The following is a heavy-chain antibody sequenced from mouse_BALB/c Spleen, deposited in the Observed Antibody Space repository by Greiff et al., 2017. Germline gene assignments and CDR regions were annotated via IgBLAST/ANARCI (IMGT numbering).Heavy chain of an antibody. CDR2: ISYDGSN. CDR1: GYSITSGYY. D-gene: IGHD2-3*01. J-gene: IGHJ4*01. V-gene: IGHV3-6*02. Sequence: EVKLMESGPGLVKPSQSLSLTCSVTGYSITSGYYWNWIRQFPGNKLEWMGYISYDGSNNYNPSLKNRISITRDTSKNQFFLKLNSVTTEDTATYYCARDDGYYDAMDYWGQGTSVTVSS. CDR3: ARDDGYYDAMDY.